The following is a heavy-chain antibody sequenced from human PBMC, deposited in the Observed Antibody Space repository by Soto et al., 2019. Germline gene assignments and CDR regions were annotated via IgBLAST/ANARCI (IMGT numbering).Heavy chain of an antibody. V-gene: IGHV3-48*02. Sequence: EVQLVESGGGLVQPGGSLRLSCGASQFTFSTFDMNWVCQAPGKGLEWISYISSGRRTISYADSVKGRFTISRDNAKNSLYLQMNSLRDEDTAVYYCARLRYYGMDVWGQGTTVTVSS. CDR1: QFTFSTFD. CDR3: ARLRYYGMDV. J-gene: IGHJ6*02. CDR2: ISSGRRTI. D-gene: IGHD2-15*01.